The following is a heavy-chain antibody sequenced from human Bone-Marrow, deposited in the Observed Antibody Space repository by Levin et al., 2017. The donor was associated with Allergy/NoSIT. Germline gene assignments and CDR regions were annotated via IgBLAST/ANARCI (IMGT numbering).Heavy chain of an antibody. CDR2: INPNSGGT. D-gene: IGHD2-15*01. J-gene: IGHJ5*02. Sequence: GESLKISCKASGYTFSGYYIHWVRQAPGQGLEWMGWINPNSGGTKYALKFQGRVTMTRDTFMSTASMELSRLTSADTAMYYCARTVGYCSGGSCANWFDPWGQGTLVTVSS. CDR3: ARTVGYCSGGSCANWFDP. CDR1: GYTFSGYY. V-gene: IGHV1-2*02.